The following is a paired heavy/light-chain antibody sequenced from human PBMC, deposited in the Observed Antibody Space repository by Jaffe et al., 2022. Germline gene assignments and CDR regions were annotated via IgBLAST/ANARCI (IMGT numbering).Heavy chain of an antibody. D-gene: IGHD3-3*01. J-gene: IGHJ3*02. Sequence: EVQLVESGGGLVQPGGSLKLSCAASGFTFSGSAMHWVRQASGKGLEWVGRIRSKANSYATAYAASVKGRFTISRDDSKNTAYLQMNSLKTEDTAVYYCTSTPTRITIFGVVITSDAFDIWGQGTMVTVSS. V-gene: IGHV3-73*02. CDR2: IRSKANSYAT. CDR1: GFTFSGSA. CDR3: TSTPTRITIFGVVITSDAFDI.
Light chain of an antibody. CDR1: QGISSA. Sequence: AIQLTQSPSSLSASVGDRVTITCRASQGISSALAWYQQKPGKAPKLLIYDASSLESGVPSRFSGSGSGTDFTLTISSLQPEDFATYYCQQYRKDSITFGQGTRLEIK. CDR3: QQYRKDSIT. CDR2: DAS. V-gene: IGKV1-13*02. J-gene: IGKJ5*01.